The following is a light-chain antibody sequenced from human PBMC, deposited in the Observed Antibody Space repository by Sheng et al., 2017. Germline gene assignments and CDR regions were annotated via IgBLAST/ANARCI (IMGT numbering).Light chain of an antibody. Sequence: EIVMTQSPATLSVSPGERATLSCRASRSVIRYLAWYQQKPGQAPRLLIYDASNRAAGVPARFSGSGSGTDFTLTISSLESEDFAVYYCQQRSNWPLTFGGGTKVEI. CDR2: DAS. CDR1: RSVIRY. V-gene: IGKV3-11*01. J-gene: IGKJ4*01. CDR3: QQRSNWPLT.